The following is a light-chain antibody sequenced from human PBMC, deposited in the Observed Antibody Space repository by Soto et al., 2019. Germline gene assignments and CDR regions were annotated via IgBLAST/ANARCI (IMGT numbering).Light chain of an antibody. CDR2: KAS. J-gene: IGKJ1*01. V-gene: IGKV1-5*03. CDR1: QSISSW. Sequence: ITGLSSQSISSWLAWYQQKPGKAPKLLIYKASSLESGVPSRFSASGSGTEFTLTISSLQPDDFAPYYFQQYNSDNTWTFGQGTKVEIK. CDR3: QQYNSDNTWT.